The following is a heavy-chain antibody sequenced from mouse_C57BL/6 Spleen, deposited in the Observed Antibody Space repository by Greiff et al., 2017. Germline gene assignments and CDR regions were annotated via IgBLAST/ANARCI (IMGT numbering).Heavy chain of an antibody. CDR3: ARRSNYDGGYFDV. CDR2: INPSTGGT. Sequence: VQLQQSGPELVKPGASVKISCKASGYSFTGYYMHWVKQSSEKSLEWIGEINPSTGGTSYNQKFKGKATLTVDKSSSTAYMQLKSLTSEDSAVYYCARRSNYDGGYFDVWGTGTTVTVSS. V-gene: IGHV1-43*01. J-gene: IGHJ1*03. CDR1: GYSFTGYY. D-gene: IGHD2-5*01.